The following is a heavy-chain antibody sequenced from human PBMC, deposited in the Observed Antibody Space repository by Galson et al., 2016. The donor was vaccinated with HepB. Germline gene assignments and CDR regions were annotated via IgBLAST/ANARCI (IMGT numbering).Heavy chain of an antibody. V-gene: IGHV3-66*01. CDR3: ARGLNLDA. J-gene: IGHJ6*02. CDR2: IHSGGST. Sequence: SLRLSCAASGFSVSGNWMTWVRQAPGTGLEWVSVIHSGGSTFYRDSVQGRFTISRDISKNMVYLQMNSLRADDTALYYCARGLNLDAWGQGTTVTVSS. CDR1: GFSVSGNW. D-gene: IGHD1-14*01.